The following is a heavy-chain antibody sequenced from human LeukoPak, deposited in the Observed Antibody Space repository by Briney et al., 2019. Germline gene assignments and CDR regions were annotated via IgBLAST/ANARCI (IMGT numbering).Heavy chain of an antibody. V-gene: IGHV3-53*01. J-gene: IGHJ5*01. CDR1: GFPFRPNY. Sequence: GGSLRLSCAASGFPFRPNYMSWVRQAPGKGLEWVSVINTGGSAFYADSVKGRFTISRDNSNNTLYLQMNSLRAEDTAVYYCARVRRQVGSRWFDSWGQGILVTVSS. CDR3: ARVRRQVGSRWFDS. CDR2: INTGGSA. D-gene: IGHD1-26*01.